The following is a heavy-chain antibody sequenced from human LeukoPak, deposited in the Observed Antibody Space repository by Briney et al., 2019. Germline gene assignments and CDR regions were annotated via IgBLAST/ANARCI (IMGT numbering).Heavy chain of an antibody. Sequence: SETLSLTCTVSGGSISSYYWSWIRQPAGKGLEWIGRIYTSGSANYNPSLKSRVTMSVDTSKNQFSLKLSSVTAADTAVYYCARDLGSGWYVGYYYYGMDVWGQGTTVTVSS. CDR3: ARDLGSGWYVGYYYYGMDV. CDR2: IYTSGSA. V-gene: IGHV4-4*07. D-gene: IGHD6-19*01. CDR1: GGSISSYY. J-gene: IGHJ6*02.